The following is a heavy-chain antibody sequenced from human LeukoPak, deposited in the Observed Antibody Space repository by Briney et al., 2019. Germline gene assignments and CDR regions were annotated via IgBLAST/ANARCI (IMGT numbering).Heavy chain of an antibody. D-gene: IGHD3-10*01. V-gene: IGHV1-18*01. J-gene: IGHJ4*02. CDR2: LNAYNGNT. Sequence: GASVKVSCKASGYTFTSYGFSWVRQAAGQGLEWMGWLNAYNGNTSYAQKLQGRVTMTTDKSTSTAYMELSSLRSEDTAVYYCARGLPNYYGSGSYDDYWGQGTLVTVSS. CDR3: ARGLPNYYGSGSYDDY. CDR1: GYTFTSYG.